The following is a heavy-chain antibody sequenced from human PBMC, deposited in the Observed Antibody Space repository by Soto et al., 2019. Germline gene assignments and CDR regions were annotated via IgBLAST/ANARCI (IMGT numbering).Heavy chain of an antibody. CDR2: IWYDGSNK. CDR3: AREGQQWLVPAL. CDR1: GFTFSSYG. D-gene: IGHD6-19*01. V-gene: IGHV3-33*01. J-gene: IGHJ4*02. Sequence: GGSLRLSCAASGFTFSSYGMHWVRQAPGKGLEWVAVIWYDGSNKYYADSVKGRFTISRENSKNTLYLQMNSLRAEDTAVYYCAREGQQWLVPALWGQGTLVTVSS.